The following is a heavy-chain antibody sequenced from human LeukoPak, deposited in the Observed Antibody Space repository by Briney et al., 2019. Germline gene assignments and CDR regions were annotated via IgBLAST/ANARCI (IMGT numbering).Heavy chain of an antibody. D-gene: IGHD3-10*01. J-gene: IGHJ4*02. CDR1: GFTFSSYA. CDR2: ISGSGGST. V-gene: IGHV3-23*01. Sequence: GGSLRLSCAASGFTFSSYAMSWVRQAPGKGLEWVSAISGSGGSTYYADSVKGRFTISGDNSKNALYLQMNSLRAEDTAVYYCAKVSAYGSGSVYWGQGTLVTVSS. CDR3: AKVSAYGSGSVY.